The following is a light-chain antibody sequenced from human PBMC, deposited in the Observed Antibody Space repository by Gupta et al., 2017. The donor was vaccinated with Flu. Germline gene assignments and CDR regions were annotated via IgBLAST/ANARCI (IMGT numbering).Light chain of an antibody. CDR3: QQYNSYFLS. CDR1: QNIRGW. J-gene: IGKJ4*01. CDR2: KAS. Sequence: DTQMTQSPSTLAPSVGDRVTITCRASQNIRGWLVWSQQRPGKAPKLLIYKASSLESGVPSRFSGSGSGTEYNLTIRGLQPDDFATYHCQQYNSYFLSFGGGPRWRSN. V-gene: IGKV1-5*03.